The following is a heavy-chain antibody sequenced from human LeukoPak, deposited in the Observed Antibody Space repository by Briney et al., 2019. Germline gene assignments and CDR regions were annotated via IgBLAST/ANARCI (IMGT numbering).Heavy chain of an antibody. CDR2: IYYSGST. CDR3: ARDIQGVTTDY. D-gene: IGHD4-17*01. Sequence: SETLSLTCTVSGGSISSSSYYWGWIRQPPGKGLEWTGSIYYSGSTYYNPSLKSRVTISVDTSKNQFSLKLSSVTAADTAVYYCARDIQGVTTDYWGQGTLVTVSS. J-gene: IGHJ4*02. V-gene: IGHV4-39*07. CDR1: GGSISSSSYY.